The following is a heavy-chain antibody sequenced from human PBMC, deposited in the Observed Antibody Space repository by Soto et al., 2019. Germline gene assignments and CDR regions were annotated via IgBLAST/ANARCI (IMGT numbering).Heavy chain of an antibody. CDR2: IIPIFGTT. V-gene: IGHV1-69*15. CDR1: GGTFSNYA. D-gene: IGHD5-12*01. J-gene: IGHJ5*02. CDR3: AKDGGADGYFGNWLDP. Sequence: QVQLVQSGAEVKKPGSSVKVSCKASGGTFSNYAITWVRQAAGRGLEWVGRIIPIFGTTNVAQKFQGRVTITADESTTTANMELSGLRSDDTAVYYCAKDGGADGYFGNWLDPWGQGTLVTVSS.